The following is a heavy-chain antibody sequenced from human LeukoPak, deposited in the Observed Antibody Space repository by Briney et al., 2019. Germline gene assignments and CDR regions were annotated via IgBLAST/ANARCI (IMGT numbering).Heavy chain of an antibody. J-gene: IGHJ4*02. Sequence: GASVKVSCKASGYTFTGYYMHWVRRAPGQGLEWMGWINPNSGGTNYAQKLQGRVTMTRDTSISTAYMELSRLRSDDTAVYYCARVSGYHWESFYDYWGQGTLVTVSS. CDR1: GYTFTGYY. CDR3: ARVSGYHWESFYDY. V-gene: IGHV1-2*02. D-gene: IGHD5-12*01. CDR2: INPNSGGT.